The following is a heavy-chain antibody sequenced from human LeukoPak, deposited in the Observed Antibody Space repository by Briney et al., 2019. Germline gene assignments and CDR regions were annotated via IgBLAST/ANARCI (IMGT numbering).Heavy chain of an antibody. V-gene: IGHV1-69*04. CDR2: IIPILGIA. CDR1: RGTFSSYT. J-gene: IGHJ5*02. CDR3: ARDARTGEHP. D-gene: IGHD1-14*01. Sequence: GASVKVSCKASRGTFSSYTISWARQAPGQGLEWMGRIIPILGIANYAQKFQGRVTITADKSTSTAYMELSSLRSEDTAVYYCARDARTGEHPWGQGTLVTVSS.